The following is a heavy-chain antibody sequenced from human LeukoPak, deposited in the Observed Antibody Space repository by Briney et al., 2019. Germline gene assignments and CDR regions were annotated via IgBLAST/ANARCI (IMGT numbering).Heavy chain of an antibody. CDR3: AGRVAARRVYNWFDP. V-gene: IGHV1-8*01. D-gene: IGHD6-6*01. CDR2: MNPNSGNT. Sequence: ASVKVSCKASGYTFTSYDINWVRQATGQGLEWMGWMNPNSGNTGYAQKFQGRVTMTRNTSISTAYMELSSLRSEDTAVYYCAGRVAARRVYNWFDPWGQGTLVTVSS. CDR1: GYTFTSYD. J-gene: IGHJ5*02.